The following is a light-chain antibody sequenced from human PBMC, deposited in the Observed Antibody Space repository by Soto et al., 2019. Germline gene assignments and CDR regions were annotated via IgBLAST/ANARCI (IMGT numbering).Light chain of an antibody. CDR3: QQYFNSPFT. CDR2: WAT. Sequence: IVLTQYPDSLAVSLGERATINCKSSQSVFYSTDSKNYLAWYQQKPGQPPKLLFYWATTRESGVPDRISGSGSGTHFTLTISSLQAEDVAVYYCQQYFNSPFTFGQGTKLEI. CDR1: QSVFYSTDSKNY. J-gene: IGKJ2*01. V-gene: IGKV4-1*01.